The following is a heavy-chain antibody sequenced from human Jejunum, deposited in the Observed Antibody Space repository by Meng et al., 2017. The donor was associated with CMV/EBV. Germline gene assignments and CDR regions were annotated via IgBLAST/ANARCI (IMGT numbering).Heavy chain of an antibody. CDR2: ISAGNTA. D-gene: IGHD3-16*01. J-gene: IGHJ4*02. CDR3: TKLGGFDL. Sequence: LRRSCVVSGRTFSTYGLNWVRQAPGKGLEWVSSISAGNTAAYADSVKGRFTISRDNSKRTLYLQLDSLRAEDAAVYYCTKLGGFDLWGQGTLVTVS. CDR1: GRTFSTYG. V-gene: IGHV3-23*03.